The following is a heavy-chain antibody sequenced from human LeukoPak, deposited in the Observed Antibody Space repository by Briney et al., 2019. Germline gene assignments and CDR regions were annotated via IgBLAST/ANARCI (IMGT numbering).Heavy chain of an antibody. CDR3: ARIITTVYYYYYGMDV. Sequence: ASVKVSCKASGYTFTSYGISWVRQAPGQGLEWMGWISAYNGNTNYAQKLQGRVTMTTDTSTSTAYMELRSLRSDDTAMYYCARIITTVYYYYYGMDVWGQGTTVTVSS. CDR1: GYTFTSYG. V-gene: IGHV1-18*01. CDR2: ISAYNGNT. J-gene: IGHJ6*02. D-gene: IGHD1-1*01.